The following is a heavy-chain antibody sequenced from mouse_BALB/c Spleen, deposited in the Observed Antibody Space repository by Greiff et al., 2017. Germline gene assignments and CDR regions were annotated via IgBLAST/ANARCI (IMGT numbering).Heavy chain of an antibody. CDR1: GFSLTGYG. Sequence: VKLVESGPGLVAPSQSLSITCTVSGFSLTGYGVNWVRQPPGKGLEWLGMIWGGGSTDYNAAFISRLSISKDNSKSQVFFKMNSLQANDTAIYYCARVYGNYYAMDYWGQGTSVTVSS. CDR2: IWGGGST. J-gene: IGHJ4*01. V-gene: IGHV2-6-7*01. D-gene: IGHD2-1*01. CDR3: ARVYGNYYAMDY.